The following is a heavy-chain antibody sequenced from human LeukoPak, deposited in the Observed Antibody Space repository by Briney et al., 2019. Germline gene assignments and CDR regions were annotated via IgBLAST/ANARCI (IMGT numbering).Heavy chain of an antibody. CDR1: GGSISSYY. J-gene: IGHJ4*02. Sequence: SETLSLTCTVSGGSISSYYWSWIRQPPGKGLEWIGYIYYSGSTNYNPSLKSRVTISVDTSKNQFSLKLNSVTATDTAVYYCANSANYGGNSGYFDYWGQGTLVTVSS. V-gene: IGHV4-59*08. CDR3: ANSANYGGNSGYFDY. CDR2: IYYSGST. D-gene: IGHD4-23*01.